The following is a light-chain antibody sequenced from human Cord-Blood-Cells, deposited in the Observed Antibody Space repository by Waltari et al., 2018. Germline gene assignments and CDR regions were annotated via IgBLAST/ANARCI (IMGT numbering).Light chain of an antibody. CDR3: QQSYGTPPT. CDR1: QSISSY. CDR2: AAS. J-gene: IGKJ1*01. Sequence: DIQMTQSPSSLSASVADRVTITCRASQSISSYLNWYQQKPGKAPKLLIYAASSLQSGVPSRFSGSGSGTDFTLTISSLQPEDFATYYCQQSYGTPPTFGQGTKVEIK. V-gene: IGKV1-39*01.